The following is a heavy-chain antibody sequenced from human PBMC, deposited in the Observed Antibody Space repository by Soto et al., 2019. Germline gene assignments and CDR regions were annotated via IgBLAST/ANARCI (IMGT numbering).Heavy chain of an antibody. V-gene: IGHV3-30*18. J-gene: IGHJ6*02. D-gene: IGHD6-6*01. Sequence: GGSLRLSCAASGFTFSSYGMHWVRQAPGKGLEWVAVISYDGSNKYYADSVKGRFTISRDNSKNTLYLQMNSLRAEDTAVYYCAKMGGIAAPYGMDVWGQGTTVTVS. CDR3: AKMGGIAAPYGMDV. CDR2: ISYDGSNK. CDR1: GFTFSSYG.